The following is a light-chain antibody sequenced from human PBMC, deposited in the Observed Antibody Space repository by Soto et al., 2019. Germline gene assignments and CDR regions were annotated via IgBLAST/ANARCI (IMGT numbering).Light chain of an antibody. CDR1: SSXVGGYNY. CDR2: DVT. Sequence: QSALTQPASVSGSPGQSITISCTGTSSXVGGYNYVSWYQQHPGKAPKLMIYDVTNRPSGVSNRFSGSKSGNTASLTISGLQAEDEADYYCSSYTSSSTLYVFGTGTKLTVL. CDR3: SSYTSSSTLYV. V-gene: IGLV2-14*01. J-gene: IGLJ1*01.